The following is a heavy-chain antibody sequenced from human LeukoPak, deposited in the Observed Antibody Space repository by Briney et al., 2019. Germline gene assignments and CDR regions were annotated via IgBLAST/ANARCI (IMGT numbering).Heavy chain of an antibody. CDR3: TTDDGGDYSNGGYFDY. J-gene: IGHJ4*02. V-gene: IGHV3-15*01. CDR2: IKSKTDGGTT. D-gene: IGHD4-11*01. CDR1: GFTFGDYS. Sequence: PGRSLRLSCTASGFTFGDYSLSWVRQAPEKGLEWVGRIKSKTDGGTTDYAAPVKGRFTISRDDSKNTLYLQMNSLKTEDTAVYYCTTDDGGDYSNGGYFDYWGQGTLVTVSS.